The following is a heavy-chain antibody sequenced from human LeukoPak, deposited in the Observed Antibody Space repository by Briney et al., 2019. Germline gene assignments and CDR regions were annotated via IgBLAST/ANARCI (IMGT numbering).Heavy chain of an antibody. CDR1: GGSISSYY. Sequence: SETLSLTCTVSGGSISSYYWSWIRQPPGKGLEWIGYIYYSGSTNYNPFLKSRVTISVDTSKNQFSLKLSSVTAADTAVYYCARDGRDGYNQFHYWGQGTLVTVSS. J-gene: IGHJ4*02. CDR2: IYYSGST. V-gene: IGHV4-59*01. CDR3: ARDGRDGYNQFHY. D-gene: IGHD5-24*01.